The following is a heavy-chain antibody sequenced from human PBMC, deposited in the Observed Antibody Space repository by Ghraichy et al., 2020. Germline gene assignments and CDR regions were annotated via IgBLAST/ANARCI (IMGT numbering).Heavy chain of an antibody. CDR2: ISGSGGST. D-gene: IGHD2-15*01. CDR3: AKFSLLGLLPPDWYFDL. Sequence: GGSLRLSCAASGFTFSSYAMSWVRQAPGKGLEWVSAISGSGGSTYYADSVKGRFTISRDNSKNTLYLQMNSLRAEDTAVYYCAKFSLLGLLPPDWYFDLWGRGTMVTVSS. J-gene: IGHJ2*01. V-gene: IGHV3-23*01. CDR1: GFTFSSYA.